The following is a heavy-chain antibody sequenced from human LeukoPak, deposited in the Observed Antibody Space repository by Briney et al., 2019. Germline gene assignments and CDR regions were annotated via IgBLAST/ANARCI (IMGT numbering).Heavy chain of an antibody. CDR3: AKDFVATLDY. CDR1: GFTFSSYS. V-gene: IGHV3-48*01. CDR2: ISGSSGTI. D-gene: IGHD3-16*02. Sequence: GGSLRLSCAASGFTFSSYSMNWVRQAPGKGLEWVSYISGSSGTIYYADSVKGRFTIARDNSKNTLYLQMNNLRAEDMAMYYCAKDFVATLDYWGQGILVTVSS. J-gene: IGHJ4*02.